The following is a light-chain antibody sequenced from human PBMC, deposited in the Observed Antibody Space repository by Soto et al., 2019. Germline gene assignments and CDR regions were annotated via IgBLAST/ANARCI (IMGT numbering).Light chain of an antibody. CDR3: QQRSNWPPWT. J-gene: IGKJ1*01. V-gene: IGKV3-11*01. Sequence: EIVLTQSPATLSFSPGARATLSCRATQSVSTYLAWYQQKPGEAPRLLIYDASNRATGIPARFSGSGSGTDFTLTISSLEPEDFAVYYCQQRSNWPPWTFGQGTKVDIK. CDR1: QSVSTY. CDR2: DAS.